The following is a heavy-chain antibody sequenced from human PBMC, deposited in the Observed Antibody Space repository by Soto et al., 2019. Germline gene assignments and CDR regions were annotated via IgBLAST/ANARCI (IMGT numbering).Heavy chain of an antibody. V-gene: IGHV4-31*03. CDR1: GGSISSGGYY. Sequence: PSETLSLTCTVSGGSISSGGYYWSWIRQHPGKGLEWIGYIYYSGSTYYNPSLKSRVTISVDTSKNQFSLKLSSVTAADTAVYYCARVTDYYESSGYFDYWGQGTLVTVSS. D-gene: IGHD3-22*01. J-gene: IGHJ4*02. CDR2: IYYSGST. CDR3: ARVTDYYESSGYFDY.